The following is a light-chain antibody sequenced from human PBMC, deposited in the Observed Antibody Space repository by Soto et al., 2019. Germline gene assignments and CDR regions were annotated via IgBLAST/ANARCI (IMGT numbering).Light chain of an antibody. J-gene: IGKJ1*01. CDR1: QSISDF. Sequence: IQMTQSPDSLSASFGDRVTITCRASQSISDFLNWYQQKPGKAPKLLIYAASTLQSGVPSRFSGSGSGTDFTLTISSLEPEDFETYYCQQTYSTPPTFGQGTKVDIK. CDR3: QQTYSTPPT. V-gene: IGKV1-39*01. CDR2: AAS.